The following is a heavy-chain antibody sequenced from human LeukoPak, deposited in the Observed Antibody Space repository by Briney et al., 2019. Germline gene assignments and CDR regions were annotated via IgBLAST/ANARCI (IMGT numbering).Heavy chain of an antibody. CDR1: GGSISSSSYY. J-gene: IGHJ5*02. D-gene: IGHD6-6*01. V-gene: IGHV4-39*07. CDR3: ARGGSSSKNWFDP. CDR2: INHSGST. Sequence: PSETLSLTCTVSGGSISSSSYYWGWIRQPPGKGLEWIGEINHSGSTNYNPSLKSRVTISVDTSKNQFSLKLSSVTAADTAVYYCARGGSSSKNWFDPWGQGTLVTVSS.